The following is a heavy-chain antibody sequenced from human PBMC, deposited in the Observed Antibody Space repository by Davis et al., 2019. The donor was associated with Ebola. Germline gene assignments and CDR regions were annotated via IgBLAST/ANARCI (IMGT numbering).Heavy chain of an antibody. J-gene: IGHJ4*02. Sequence: AASVKVSCKASGGTFSSYAISWVRQAPGQGLEWMGGIIPIFGTANYAQKFQGRVTITADESTSTAYMELSSLRSEDTAVYYCARDRGLYYYDHYDYWGQGTLVVVSS. CDR1: GGTFSSYA. CDR2: IIPIFGTA. CDR3: ARDRGLYYYDHYDY. D-gene: IGHD3-22*01. V-gene: IGHV1-69*13.